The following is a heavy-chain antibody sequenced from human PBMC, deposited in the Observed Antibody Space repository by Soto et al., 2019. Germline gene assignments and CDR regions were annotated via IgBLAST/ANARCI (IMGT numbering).Heavy chain of an antibody. V-gene: IGHV4-30-2*01. CDR1: GGSISSGGYS. CDR2: IYHSGST. Sequence: PSETLSLTFAVSGGSISSGGYSWSWIRQPPGKGLEWIGYIYHSGSTYYNPSLKSRVTISVDTSKNQFSLKLSSVTAADTAVYYCARGVVKRSRGVIWTKGWFDPWGQGTLVTVS. CDR3: ARGVVKRSRGVIWTKGWFDP. D-gene: IGHD3-10*01. J-gene: IGHJ5*02.